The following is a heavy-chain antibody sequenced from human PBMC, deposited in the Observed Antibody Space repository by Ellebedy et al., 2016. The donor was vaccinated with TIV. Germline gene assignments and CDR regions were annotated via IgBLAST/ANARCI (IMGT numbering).Heavy chain of an antibody. J-gene: IGHJ4*02. CDR3: AEGRSGWYYFDY. Sequence: SETLSLTCTVSGDSISGPHWTWIRQPPGKGPEWIAYISDTGNTHYNPALRGRVTISVDTSKNQFSLRLSSVTVADTAVYYCAEGRSGWYYFDYWGQGTPVTVSS. D-gene: IGHD6-19*01. CDR1: GDSISGPH. CDR2: ISDTGNT. V-gene: IGHV4-59*11.